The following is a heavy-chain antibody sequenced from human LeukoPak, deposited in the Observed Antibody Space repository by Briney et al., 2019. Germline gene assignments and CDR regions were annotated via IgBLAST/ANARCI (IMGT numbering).Heavy chain of an antibody. CDR3: AREGSFWPYFDY. Sequence: GGSLRLSCAGSGFTFRSYDMPWVRQAAGKGLEWVAAIDTAGVTYYPVSVRGRFTISRENAKNSFFLQVNSLRAGDTAVYYCAREGSFWPYFDYWGQGTLVTVSS. V-gene: IGHV3-13*01. CDR2: IDTAGVT. D-gene: IGHD2/OR15-2a*01. CDR1: GFTFRSYD. J-gene: IGHJ4*02.